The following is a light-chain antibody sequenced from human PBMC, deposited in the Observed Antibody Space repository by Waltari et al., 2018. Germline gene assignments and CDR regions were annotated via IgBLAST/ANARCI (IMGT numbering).Light chain of an antibody. Sequence: IQLTQSPSSLSASVGDRVTITCRASQDIANYLAWYQQEPGKAPKLLIHSASTLQSDVPSRFSGSGSGTDFTLTISSLQPEDFATYYCQQLNSFPRTFGQGTKLEIK. V-gene: IGKV1-9*01. CDR3: QQLNSFPRT. J-gene: IGKJ2*01. CDR1: QDIANY. CDR2: SAS.